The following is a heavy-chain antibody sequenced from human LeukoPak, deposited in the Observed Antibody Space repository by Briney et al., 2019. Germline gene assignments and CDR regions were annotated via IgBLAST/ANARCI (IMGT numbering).Heavy chain of an antibody. D-gene: IGHD6-19*01. J-gene: IGHJ4*02. Sequence: PGGSLRLSCTAAGFAFSTYWMFWVRQAPGKGLVWVSQINPEGASTTYGDPAKGRFTASRDNAKNALHLQMNSLRVDDTAVYYCARGTAITAGIDFSGQGTLVTVSS. CDR1: GFAFSTYW. CDR2: INPEGAST. V-gene: IGHV3-74*01. CDR3: ARGTAITAGIDF.